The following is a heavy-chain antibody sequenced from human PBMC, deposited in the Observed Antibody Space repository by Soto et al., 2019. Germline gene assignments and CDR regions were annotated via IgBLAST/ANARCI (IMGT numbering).Heavy chain of an antibody. CDR1: GGSFSGYY. J-gene: IGHJ6*03. CDR3: ASMYYYGSGSYLGHYYYYMDV. D-gene: IGHD3-10*01. Sequence: SETLSLTCAVYGGSFSGYYWSWIRQPPGKGLEWIGEINHSGSTNYNPSLKSRVTISVDTPKNQFSLKLSSVTAADTAVYYCASMYYYGSGSYLGHYYYYMDVWGKGTTVTVSS. V-gene: IGHV4-34*01. CDR2: INHSGST.